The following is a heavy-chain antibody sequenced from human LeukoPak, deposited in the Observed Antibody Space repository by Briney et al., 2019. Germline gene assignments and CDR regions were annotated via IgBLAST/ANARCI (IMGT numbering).Heavy chain of an antibody. V-gene: IGHV3-21*01. CDR1: GFTFSSDN. J-gene: IGHJ4*02. CDR2: ITSSSSYI. CDR3: ARVYCSSGICYSFDS. D-gene: IGHD2-15*01. Sequence: GGSLRLSCAASGFTFSSDNMNWVRQAPGKGLEWVSSITSSSSYIYYADSVKGRFTISRDNAKNSLYLQMNSLRAEDTAVYYWARVYCSSGICYSFDSWGQGTVVTVSS.